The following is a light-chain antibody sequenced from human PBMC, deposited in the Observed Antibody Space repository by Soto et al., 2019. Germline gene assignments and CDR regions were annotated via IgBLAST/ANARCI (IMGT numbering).Light chain of an antibody. CDR1: QDITNY. CDR2: DAS. CDR3: QQYDDLPLT. J-gene: IGKJ4*01. V-gene: IGKV1-33*01. Sequence: DIQMTQSPSSLSASVGDRVTITCQASQDITNYFNWYQQKPGKAPDLLIYDASNLETGVPSRFSGHGSGTDFTLTISSLQPEDIATYFCQQYDDLPLTFGGGTTVEIK.